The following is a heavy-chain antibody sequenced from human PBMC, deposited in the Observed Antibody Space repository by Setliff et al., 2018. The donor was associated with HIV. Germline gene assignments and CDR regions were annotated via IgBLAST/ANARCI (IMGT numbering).Heavy chain of an antibody. CDR2: IYYSGST. V-gene: IGHV4-39*01. Sequence: SETLSLTCSVSGDSVSSSSDYWGWIRQPPGKGLEWIGNIYYSGSTYYNPSLKSRVTISIDTSKNQFSLKLSSVTAAETAVYYCARAYDYSNYFHYYMDVWGKGTTVTVSS. CDR1: GDSVSSSSDY. D-gene: IGHD4-4*01. CDR3: ARAYDYSNYFHYYMDV. J-gene: IGHJ6*03.